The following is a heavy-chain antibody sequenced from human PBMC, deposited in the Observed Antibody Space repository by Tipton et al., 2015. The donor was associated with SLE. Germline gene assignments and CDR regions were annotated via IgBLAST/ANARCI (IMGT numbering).Heavy chain of an antibody. V-gene: IGHV3-9*01. CDR1: GFTFDDYA. D-gene: IGHD3-10*01. CDR2: INWNSGTI. Sequence: SLRLSCAASGFTFDDYAMPWVRQAPGKGLEWGSGINWNSGTIVYADSVEGRFTISRDNAESSLYLQMNSLRAEDTALYYCAKAGLNYCGDYWGQGTLVAVSS. J-gene: IGHJ4*02. CDR3: AKAGLNYCGDY.